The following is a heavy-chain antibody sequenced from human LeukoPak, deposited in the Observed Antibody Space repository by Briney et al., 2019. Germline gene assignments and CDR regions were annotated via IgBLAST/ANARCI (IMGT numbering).Heavy chain of an antibody. CDR1: GYTFANYG. CDR3: ARQVDSTMALPDY. D-gene: IGHD3-10*01. J-gene: IGHJ4*02. CDR2: ISTYNGHT. V-gene: IGHV1-18*01. Sequence: ASVTVSFKTSGYTFANYGVTWVRQAPGQGLEWMGWISTYNGHTNYAQKLQGRVTMTTDTSTSTAYMELRSLRSDDTAVYYCARQVDSTMALPDYWGQGTLVTVSS.